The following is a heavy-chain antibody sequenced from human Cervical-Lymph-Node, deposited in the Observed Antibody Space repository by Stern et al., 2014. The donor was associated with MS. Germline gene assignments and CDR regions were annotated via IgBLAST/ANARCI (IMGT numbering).Heavy chain of an antibody. CDR3: AKISDNAFDI. D-gene: IGHD1-26*01. CDR1: GFTFDDYA. J-gene: IGHJ3*02. V-gene: IGHV3-9*01. Sequence: VQLVQSGGGLVQPGRSLTVSCAASGFTFDDYAMHWVRQAPGKGLEWVSGISWNSGTIDYADSVKGRFTVSRDNAKNSLYLQMNSLRIEDTASYYCAKISDNAFDIWGQGTMVTVSS. CDR2: ISWNSGTI.